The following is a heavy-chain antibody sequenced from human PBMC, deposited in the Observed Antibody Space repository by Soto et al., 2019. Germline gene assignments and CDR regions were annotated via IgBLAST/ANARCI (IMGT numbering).Heavy chain of an antibody. J-gene: IGHJ6*02. V-gene: IGHV4-39*01. CDR2: IYYSGST. CDR3: ASTYSSSRGNYYGMDV. Sequence: SETLSLTCTVSGGSISSSSYYWGWIRQPPGKGLEWIGSIYYSGSTYYNPSLKSRVTISVDTSKNQFSLKLSSVTAADTAVYYCASTYSSSRGNYYGMDVWGQGTTVTVS. CDR1: GGSISSSSYY. D-gene: IGHD6-6*01.